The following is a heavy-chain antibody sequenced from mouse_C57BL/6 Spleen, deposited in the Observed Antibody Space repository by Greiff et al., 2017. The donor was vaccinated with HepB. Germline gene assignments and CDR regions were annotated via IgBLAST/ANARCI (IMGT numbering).Heavy chain of an antibody. V-gene: IGHV5-4*01. CDR2: ISAGGSYT. CDR1: GFTFSSYA. CDR3: ERDGTTVVGDYFDY. J-gene: IGHJ2*01. D-gene: IGHD1-1*01. Sequence: EVQRVESGGGLVKPGGSLKLSCAASGFTFSSYAMSWVRQNPEKRLEWVATISAGGSYTYYPDNVKGRFTISRDKAKNNLYLQMSHLKSEDTAMYYCERDGTTVVGDYFDYWGQGTTLTVSS.